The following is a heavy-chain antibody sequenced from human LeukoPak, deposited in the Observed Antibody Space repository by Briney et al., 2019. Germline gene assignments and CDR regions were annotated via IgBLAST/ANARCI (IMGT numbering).Heavy chain of an antibody. J-gene: IGHJ6*03. V-gene: IGHV4-59*01. CDR2: IYYSGST. CDR1: GGSISSYY. CDR3: ARGAWSSSWYAHYYYYYYMDV. Sequence: PSETLSLTRTVSGGSISSYYWSWIRQPPGKGLEWIGYIYYSGSTNYNPSLKSRVTISVDTSKNQFSLKLSSVTAADTAVYYCARGAWSSSWYAHYYYYYYMDVWGKGTTVTVSS. D-gene: IGHD6-13*01.